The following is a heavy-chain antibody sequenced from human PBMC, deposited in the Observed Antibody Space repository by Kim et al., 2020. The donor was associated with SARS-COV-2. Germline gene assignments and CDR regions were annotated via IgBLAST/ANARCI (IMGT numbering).Heavy chain of an antibody. CDR3: AKDRGAYSGSLHY. CDR2: VSVSGGAT. V-gene: IGHV3-23*01. CDR1: GFTFNTFG. Sequence: GGSLRLSCAASGFTFNTFGMSWVRQVPGKGLEWLCSVSVSGGATNYADSVKGRFNISRDNSKNTLFLQMNSLGVEDTAIYYCAKDRGAYSGSLHYLGQGALVSVSS. J-gene: IGHJ4*02. D-gene: IGHD3-10*01.